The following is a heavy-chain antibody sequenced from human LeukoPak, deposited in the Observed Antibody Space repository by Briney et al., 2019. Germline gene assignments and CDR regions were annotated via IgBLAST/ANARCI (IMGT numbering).Heavy chain of an antibody. J-gene: IGHJ4*02. CDR2: IYTSGST. CDR1: GGSISSGSYY. V-gene: IGHV4-61*02. Sequence: SETLSLTCTVSGGSISSGSYYWRWIRQPAGKGLEWIGRIYTSGSTNYNPSLKSRVTISVDTSKNQFSLKLSSVTAADTAVYYCARDSGRDGYNFGEYYFDYWGQGTLVTVSS. D-gene: IGHD5-24*01. CDR3: ARDSGRDGYNFGEYYFDY.